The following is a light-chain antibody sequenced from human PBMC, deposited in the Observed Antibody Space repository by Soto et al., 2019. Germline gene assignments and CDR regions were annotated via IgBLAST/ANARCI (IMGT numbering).Light chain of an antibody. J-gene: IGKJ1*01. CDR1: QSMTTN. CDR3: QQYNNWPWT. Sequence: EILMTQSPSTLSVSPGERATLSCRASQSMTTNLAWYQQKPGQAPRLLIHGAFTRATGIPARFSGSASGTEFTLTISTLQSEDVEVYYCQQYNNWPWTFGQGTKVDIK. V-gene: IGKV3-15*01. CDR2: GAF.